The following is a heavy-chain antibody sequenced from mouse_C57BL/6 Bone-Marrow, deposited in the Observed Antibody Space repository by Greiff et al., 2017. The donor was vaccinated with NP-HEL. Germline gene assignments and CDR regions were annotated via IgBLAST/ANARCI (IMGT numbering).Heavy chain of an antibody. CDR3: ARGVLWSFAY. J-gene: IGHJ3*01. V-gene: IGHV5-4*01. Sequence: EVHLVESGGGLVKPGGSLKLSCAASGFTFSSYAMSWVRQTPDKRLEWVATISDGGSYTYYPDNVKGRFTISRDNAKNNLYLQMSHLKSEDTAMYYWARGVLWSFAYWSQGTLVTVSA. D-gene: IGHD1-1*02. CDR1: GFTFSSYA. CDR2: ISDGGSYT.